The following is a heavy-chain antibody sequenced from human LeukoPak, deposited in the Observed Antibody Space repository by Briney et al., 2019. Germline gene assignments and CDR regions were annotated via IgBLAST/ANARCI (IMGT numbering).Heavy chain of an antibody. V-gene: IGHV4-34*01. CDR3: ARVSVTTTYWYFDL. CDR2: INHSGST. CDR1: GGSFSGYY. D-gene: IGHD4-17*01. J-gene: IGHJ2*01. Sequence: PSETLSLTCAVYGGSFSGYYWSWIRQPPGKGLEWIGEINHSGSTNYNPSLKSRVTISVDTSKNQFSLKLSSVTAADTAVYYCARVSVTTTYWYFDLWGCGTLVTVSS.